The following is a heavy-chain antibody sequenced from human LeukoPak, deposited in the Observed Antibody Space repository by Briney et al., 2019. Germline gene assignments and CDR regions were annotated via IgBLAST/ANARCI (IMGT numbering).Heavy chain of an antibody. J-gene: IGHJ4*02. CDR2: IYPGDSDT. Sequence: GESLKISCKGSGYSFTNYWIGWVRQMPGKGLEWMGIIYPGDSDTRYSPSFQGQVTISVDKSVSAAYLQWSSLKASDTAMYYCASPPTRECSSISCPLSYWGQGTLVTVSS. D-gene: IGHD2-2*01. V-gene: IGHV5-51*01. CDR1: GYSFTNYW. CDR3: ASPPTRECSSISCPLSY.